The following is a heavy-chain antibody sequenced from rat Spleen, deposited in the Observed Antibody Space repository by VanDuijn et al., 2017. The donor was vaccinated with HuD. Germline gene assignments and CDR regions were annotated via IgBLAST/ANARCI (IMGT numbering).Heavy chain of an antibody. D-gene: IGHD5-1*01. Sequence: EVQLVESGGGLVQPGRSLKLSCVASGFIFNNYWMTWIRQAPGKGLEWVASISYDGGNTYYRDSVKGRFTISRDNARSTQYLQMDSLRSEDTATYYCARHSGTARGVMDAWGQGTSVTVSS. CDR2: ISYDGGNT. CDR1: GFIFNNYW. CDR3: ARHSGTARGVMDA. V-gene: IGHV5-31*01. J-gene: IGHJ4*01.